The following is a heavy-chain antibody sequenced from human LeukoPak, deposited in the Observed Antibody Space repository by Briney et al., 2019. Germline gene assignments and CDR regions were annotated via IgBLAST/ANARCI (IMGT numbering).Heavy chain of an antibody. CDR3: ARSLVPSYDYVWGSYRYTHFDY. CDR2: IIPIFGTA. CDR1: GGTFSSYA. V-gene: IGHV1-69*13. D-gene: IGHD3-16*02. Sequence: ASVKVSCKASGGTFSSYAISWVRQAPGQGLEWMGGIIPIFGTANYAQKLQGRVTITADESTSTAYMELSSLRSEDTAVYYCARSLVPSYDYVWGSYRYTHFDYWGQGTLVTVSS. J-gene: IGHJ4*02.